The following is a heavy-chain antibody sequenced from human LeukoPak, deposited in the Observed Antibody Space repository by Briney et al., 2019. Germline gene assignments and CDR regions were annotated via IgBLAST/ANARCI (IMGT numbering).Heavy chain of an antibody. D-gene: IGHD2-8*02. V-gene: IGHV3-23*01. J-gene: IGHJ4*02. CDR3: AKEQYTAGRKKPHAVHDY. CDR2: ITGPRLTT. Sequence: GGSLRLSCAASGFSFSVYAMTWVRQAPGKGLQWVSSITGPRLTTFYSDSVRGRFTISRDNSKNTVYLQMTGLSAEDTAIYYCAKEQYTAGRKKPHAVHDYWGQGALVTVSS. CDR1: GFSFSVYA.